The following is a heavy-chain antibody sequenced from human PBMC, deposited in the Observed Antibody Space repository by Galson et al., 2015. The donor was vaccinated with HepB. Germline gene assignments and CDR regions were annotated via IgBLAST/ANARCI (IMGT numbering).Heavy chain of an antibody. J-gene: IGHJ6*02. V-gene: IGHV3-53*01. CDR1: GFTVSSNY. Sequence: SLRLSCAASGFTVSSNYMSWVRQAPGKGLEWVSVIYSGGSTYYADSVKGRFTISRDNSKNTMYLEMKNLRAEDTAVYYCAKGMVVAATPYGLDAWGQGTTITVSS. D-gene: IGHD2-15*01. CDR3: AKGMVVAATPYGLDA. CDR2: IYSGGST.